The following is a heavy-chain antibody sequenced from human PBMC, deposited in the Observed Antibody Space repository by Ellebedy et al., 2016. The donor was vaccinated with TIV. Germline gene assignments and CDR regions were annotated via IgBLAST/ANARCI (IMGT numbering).Heavy chain of an antibody. D-gene: IGHD6-19*01. Sequence: AASVKVSCKASGYTFTSYAMHWVRQAPGQRLEWMGWINAGNGNTKYSQKFQGRVTITRDTSASTAYMELSSLRSEDTAVYYCATDIGSSGGIHDYWGQGTLVTVSS. CDR3: ATDIGSSGGIHDY. J-gene: IGHJ4*02. CDR2: INAGNGNT. CDR1: GYTFTSYA. V-gene: IGHV1-3*01.